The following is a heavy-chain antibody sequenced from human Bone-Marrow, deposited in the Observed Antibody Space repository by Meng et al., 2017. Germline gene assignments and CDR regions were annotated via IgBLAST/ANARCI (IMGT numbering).Heavy chain of an antibody. CDR1: GGSITNNNCY. D-gene: IGHD3-9*01. CDR2: VYHSGAI. J-gene: IGHJ4*02. CDR3: ARYDILTGYYDY. V-gene: IGHV4-39*07. Sequence: SETLSLTCTVSGGSITNNNCYWGWIRQPPGKGLEWIGNVYHSGAISYNPSLKSRITISVDTSKNQFSLKLSSVTAADTAVYYCARYDILTGYYDYWGQGTLVTVSS.